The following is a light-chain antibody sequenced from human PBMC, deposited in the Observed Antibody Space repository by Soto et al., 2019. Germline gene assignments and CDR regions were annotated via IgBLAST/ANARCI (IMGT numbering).Light chain of an antibody. CDR1: QSVSNSY. V-gene: IGKV3-20*01. CDR2: GAS. Sequence: EIVFTQSPGTLSLSPGERVTLSCRASQSVSNSYLAWYQQKPGQAPRLLIYGASSRDTGIPDRLSGSGSGTDFTLTISSLQSEDCAIYYCQQYHTWTITFGGGTKVDIK. CDR3: QQYHTWTIT. J-gene: IGKJ4*01.